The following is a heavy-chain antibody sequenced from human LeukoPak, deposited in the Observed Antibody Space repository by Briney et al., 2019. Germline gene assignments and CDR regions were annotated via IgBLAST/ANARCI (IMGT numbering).Heavy chain of an antibody. J-gene: IGHJ5*02. Sequence: SETLSLTCTVSGGSISSYCWSWIRQPPGKGLEWIGYIYYSGSTNYNPSLKSRVTISVDTSKNQFSLKLSSVTAADTAVYYCAREICSSTSCAGNWFDPWGQGTLVTVSS. V-gene: IGHV4-59*01. D-gene: IGHD2-2*01. CDR1: GGSISSYC. CDR3: AREICSSTSCAGNWFDP. CDR2: IYYSGST.